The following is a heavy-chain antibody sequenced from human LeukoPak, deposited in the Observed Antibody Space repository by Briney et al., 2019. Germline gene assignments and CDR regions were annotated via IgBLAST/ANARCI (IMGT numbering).Heavy chain of an antibody. CDR3: ASSSGYYSSFGYFAY. CDR2: INHSGST. V-gene: IGHV4-34*01. Sequence: PSETLSLTCAVYGGSFSGYYWSWIRQPPGKGLEWIGEINHSGSTNHNPSLKSRVTISVDTSKNQFSLKLSSVTAADTAVYYCASSSGYYSSFGYFAYWGQGTLVTVSS. J-gene: IGHJ4*02. CDR1: GGSFSGYY. D-gene: IGHD3-22*01.